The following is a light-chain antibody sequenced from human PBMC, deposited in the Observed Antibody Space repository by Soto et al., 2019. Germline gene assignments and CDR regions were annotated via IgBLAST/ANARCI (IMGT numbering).Light chain of an antibody. CDR1: QSVTSTY. CDR3: QQYGSSLYT. CDR2: GAS. Sequence: EIVLTQSPGTLSLSPGDRATLSCRASQSVTSTYFAWYQQKPGQAPRLLIYGASRRAIGIPDRFSGSGSGTDFTLTISRLEPEDFAGYYCQQYGSSLYTFGQGTKLEIK. V-gene: IGKV3-20*01. J-gene: IGKJ2*01.